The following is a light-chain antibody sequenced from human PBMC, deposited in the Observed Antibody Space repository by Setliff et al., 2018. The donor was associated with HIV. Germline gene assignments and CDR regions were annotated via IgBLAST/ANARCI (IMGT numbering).Light chain of an antibody. V-gene: IGKV3-20*01. CDR2: GAS. CDR1: QRVSSSY. J-gene: IGKJ5*01. Sequence: DIVLTQSPGTLSLSPGERATLSCRANQRVSSSYLAWYQQKPGQPPRLLIYGASSRATGIPDRFSGSGSGTYFTLTISRLEAEDFAVYWCQHYGNSSITFGQGTRLEIK. CDR3: QHYGNSSIT.